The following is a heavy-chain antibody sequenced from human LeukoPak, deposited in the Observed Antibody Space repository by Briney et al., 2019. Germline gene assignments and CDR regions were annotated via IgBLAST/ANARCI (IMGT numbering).Heavy chain of an antibody. D-gene: IGHD2-8*01. CDR2: VNPNSGGT. Sequence: ASVKVSCKASGYTFTGYYMHWVRQAPGQGLEWMGWVNPNSGGTNYAQKFQGRVTMTRDTSISTAYMELSRLRSDDTAVYYCARVNIVLMVRAALDYWGQRTLVTVSS. CDR1: GYTFTGYY. J-gene: IGHJ4*02. V-gene: IGHV1-2*02. CDR3: ARVNIVLMVRAALDY.